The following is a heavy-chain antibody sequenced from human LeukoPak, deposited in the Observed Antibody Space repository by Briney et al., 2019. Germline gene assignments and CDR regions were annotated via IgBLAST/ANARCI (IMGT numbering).Heavy chain of an antibody. Sequence: GASVKVSCKASGYTFTGYYIHWVRQAPGQGLEWMGWINPNSGDTNYAQKFQGRVTMTRDTSISTAYMELNRLTSDDTAVYYCARGEGSYPESLDYWGQGTLVTVSS. J-gene: IGHJ4*02. CDR1: GYTFTGYY. CDR2: INPNSGDT. V-gene: IGHV1-2*02. CDR3: ARGEGSYPESLDY. D-gene: IGHD2-15*01.